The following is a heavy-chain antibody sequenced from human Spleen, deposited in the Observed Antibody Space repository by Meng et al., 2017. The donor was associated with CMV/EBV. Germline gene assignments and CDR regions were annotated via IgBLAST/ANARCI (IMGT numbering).Heavy chain of an antibody. CDR3: ARRPYSNYDFDY. CDR2: IYPGNSET. V-gene: IGHV5-51*01. J-gene: IGHJ4*02. D-gene: IGHD4-11*01. Sequence: KVSCKGSGYSFTSYWIGWVRQMPGKGLEWMGIIYPGNSETRYSSSFQGQVTISADKSINTAYLQWSSLKASDTAIYYCARRPYSNYDFDYWGQGALVTVSS. CDR1: GYSFTSYW.